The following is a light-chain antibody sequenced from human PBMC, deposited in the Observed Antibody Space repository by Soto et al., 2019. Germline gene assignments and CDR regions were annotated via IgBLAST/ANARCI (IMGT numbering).Light chain of an antibody. CDR2: DVS. J-gene: IGLJ2*01. Sequence: QSVLTQPASVSGSPGQSITISCTGTSSDVGNYNYVSWYQHHPGKAPKLMIYDVSNRPSGISNRFSGSKSVNTASLTISGLKADYDADYYCISYTRTSTVRFGGGTQRTVL. CDR3: ISYTRTSTVR. V-gene: IGLV2-14*03. CDR1: SSDVGNYNY.